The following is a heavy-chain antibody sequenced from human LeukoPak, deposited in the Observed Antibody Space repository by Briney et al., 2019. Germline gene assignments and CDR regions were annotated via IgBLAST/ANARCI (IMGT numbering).Heavy chain of an antibody. CDR2: INHSGST. CDR3: ARVEVAGDLYYFDY. CDR1: GGSFSGYY. D-gene: IGHD6-19*01. V-gene: IGHV4-34*01. Sequence: SETLSLTCAVYGGSFSGYYWSWIRQPPGKGLEWIGEINHSGSTNYNPSLKSRVTISVDTSKNQFSLKLRSVTAADTAVYYRARVEVAGDLYYFDYWGQGTLVTVSS. J-gene: IGHJ4*02.